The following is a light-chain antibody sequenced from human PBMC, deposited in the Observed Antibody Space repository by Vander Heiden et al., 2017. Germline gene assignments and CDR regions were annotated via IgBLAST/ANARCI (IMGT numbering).Light chain of an antibody. J-gene: IGLJ2*01. CDR1: NIGGKS. CDR3: QVWDSSHVV. Sequence: SYVLPQPPSVSVAPGQTASITCGGNNIGGKSVQWYQQKPGQAPVLVVYDDSDRPSGIPERFSGSNSGNTATLTISRVEAGDEADYYCQVWDSSHVVFGGGTKLTVL. CDR2: DDS. V-gene: IGLV3-21*02.